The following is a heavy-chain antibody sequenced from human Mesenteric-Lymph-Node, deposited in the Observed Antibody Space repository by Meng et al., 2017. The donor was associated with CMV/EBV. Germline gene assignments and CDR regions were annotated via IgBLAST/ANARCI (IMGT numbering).Heavy chain of an antibody. CDR3: AKARIKYSVYDPRIDFDY. V-gene: IGHV3-23*01. Sequence: TFSSHARSWVRQAPGKGPEWVSTISGSGSVTNYADSVKGHFTISRDNSENTLYLQMNSLSAEDTAVYYCAKARIKYSVYDPRIDFDYWGQGTLVTVSS. D-gene: IGHD5/OR15-5a*01. J-gene: IGHJ4*02. CDR2: ISGSGSVT. CDR1: TFSSHA.